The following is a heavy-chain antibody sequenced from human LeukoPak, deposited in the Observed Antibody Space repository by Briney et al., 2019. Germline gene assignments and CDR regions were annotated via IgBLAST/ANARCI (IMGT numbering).Heavy chain of an antibody. Sequence: ASVKVSCKASGYTFTSYGISWVRQAPGQGLEWMGWISAYNGNTNYAQKLRGRVTMTTDTSTSTAYMELKSLRSDDTAVYYCARASISGYRGKNFDYWGQGTLVTVST. CDR2: ISAYNGNT. D-gene: IGHD6-13*01. CDR1: GYTFTSYG. CDR3: ARASISGYRGKNFDY. J-gene: IGHJ4*02. V-gene: IGHV1-18*01.